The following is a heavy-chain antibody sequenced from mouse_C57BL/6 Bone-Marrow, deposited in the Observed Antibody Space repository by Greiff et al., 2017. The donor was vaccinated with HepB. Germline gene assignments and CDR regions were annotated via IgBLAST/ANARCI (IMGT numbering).Heavy chain of an antibody. J-gene: IGHJ3*01. CDR1: GFTFSSYA. CDR2: ISDGGSYT. Sequence: EVKLMESGGGLVKPGGSLKLSCAASGFTFSSYAMSWVRQTPEKRLEWVATISDGGSYTYYPDNVKGRFTISRDNAKNNLYLQMSHLKSEDTAMYYCARDLHWAWFAYWGQGTLVTVSA. V-gene: IGHV5-4*01. CDR3: ARDLHWAWFAY. D-gene: IGHD4-1*01.